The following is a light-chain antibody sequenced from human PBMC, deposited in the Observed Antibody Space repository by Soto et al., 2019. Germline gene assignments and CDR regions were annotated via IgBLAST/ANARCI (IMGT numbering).Light chain of an antibody. CDR2: ASS. Sequence: LTPSPGTLSLSPGERATLSCKTSQTSGSNFLAWYQHKPGQAPRLLIYASSNRATGIPDRFSGSASGPDFTLTINRLEPEDFAVYYCQLYGISPKFGQGTRLEIK. CDR1: QTSGSNF. V-gene: IGKV3-20*01. CDR3: QLYGISPK. J-gene: IGKJ5*01.